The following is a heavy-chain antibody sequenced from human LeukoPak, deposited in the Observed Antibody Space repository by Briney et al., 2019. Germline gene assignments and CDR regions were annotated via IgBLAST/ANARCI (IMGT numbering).Heavy chain of an antibody. J-gene: IGHJ1*01. CDR1: GFTFSSYA. V-gene: IGHV3-23*01. Sequence: GGSLRLSCAASGFTFSSYAMSWVRQAPGKGLEWVSGISGSGGATNYADSVKGRFTISRDNSKNTLYLQMNSLRAEDTAVYYCGGVRIQHWGQGTLVTVSS. D-gene: IGHD1-26*01. CDR3: GGVRIQH. CDR2: ISGSGGAT.